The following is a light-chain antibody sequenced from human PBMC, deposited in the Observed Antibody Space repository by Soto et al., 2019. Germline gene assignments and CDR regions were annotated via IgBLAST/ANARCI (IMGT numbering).Light chain of an antibody. J-gene: IGKJ5*01. CDR3: QQYYDWPIT. V-gene: IGKV3-15*01. CDR2: GAS. Sequence: EIVMTQSPGTLSISPGERATLSCRASQSVSSNLAWYQQKPGQPPRLLIYGASTRATGIPARFSGSGSGTEFTLTISSLQSEDFAVYYCQQYYDWPITFGQGTRLEIK. CDR1: QSVSSN.